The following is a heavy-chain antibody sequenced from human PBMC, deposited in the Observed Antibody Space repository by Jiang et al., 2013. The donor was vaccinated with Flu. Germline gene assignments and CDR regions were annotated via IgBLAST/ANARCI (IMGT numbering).Heavy chain of an antibody. CDR2: IYYTGST. D-gene: IGHD3-16*01. CDR3: ARHSSYDYYFDY. J-gene: IGHJ4*02. V-gene: IGHV4-59*08. Sequence: QLVESGPGLLKPSETLSLTCTVSGDSIRSYYWSWIRQPPGKGLEWIGYIYYTGSTNYNPSLKSRVTISVDTSKNQFSLKLSSVTAADTAVYYCARHSSYDYYFDYWGQGTLVTVSS. CDR1: GDSIRSYY.